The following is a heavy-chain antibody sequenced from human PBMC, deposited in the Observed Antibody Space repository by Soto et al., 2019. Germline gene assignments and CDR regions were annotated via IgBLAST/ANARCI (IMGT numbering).Heavy chain of an antibody. V-gene: IGHV4-39*07. CDR1: GGSVSSNSYS. CDR3: ARAGYSSSWFYGMDV. J-gene: IGHJ6*02. D-gene: IGHD6-13*01. Sequence: PSETLSLTCTVSGGSVSSNSYSWGWIRQSPGKGLEWIGTIYSSENTYYNTSLVSRVTISVDKSKNQFSLKLSSVTAADTAVYYCARAGYSSSWFYGMDVWGQGTTVTVSS. CDR2: IYSSENT.